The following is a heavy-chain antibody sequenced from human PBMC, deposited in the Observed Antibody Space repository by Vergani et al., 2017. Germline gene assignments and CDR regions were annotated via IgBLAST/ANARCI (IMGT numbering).Heavy chain of an antibody. CDR3: ARSSYQLPPLYYYYYYMDV. CDR1: GGSISSYY. V-gene: IGHV4-59*01. J-gene: IGHJ6*03. Sequence: QVQLQESGPGLVKPSETLSLTCTVSGGSISSYYWSWIRQPPGKGLEWIGYIYYSGSTNYNPSLKSRVTISVDTSKNPFSLKLSSVTAADTAVYYCARSSYQLPPLYYYYYYMDVWGKGTTVTVSS. D-gene: IGHD2-2*01. CDR2: IYYSGST.